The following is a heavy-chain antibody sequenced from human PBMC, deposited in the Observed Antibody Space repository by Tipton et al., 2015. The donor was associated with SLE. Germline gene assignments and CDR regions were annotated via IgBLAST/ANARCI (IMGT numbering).Heavy chain of an antibody. CDR3: AKGKRTIYDHDAFDM. J-gene: IGHJ4*02. Sequence: SLRLSCTASGFSFSTYGMAWVRQPPGKGLGWVSTFRNGGGKSDGKKYYAESVRGRFTISRDSSKNTIYLQMDSLRAEDTALYYCAKGKRTIYDHDAFDMWGQGTLVTVSS. CDR1: GFSFSTYG. D-gene: IGHD3-3*01. CDR2: FRNGGGKSDGKK. V-gene: IGHV3-23*01.